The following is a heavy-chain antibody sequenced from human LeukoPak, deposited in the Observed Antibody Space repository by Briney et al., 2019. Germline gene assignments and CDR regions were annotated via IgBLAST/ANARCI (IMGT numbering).Heavy chain of an antibody. D-gene: IGHD5-18*01. V-gene: IGHV4-59*08. Sequence: SETLSLTCTVSGGSISSYYWSWIRQPPGKGLEWIGYSYYTWSTNYNPSLKSRATISVDTSKNQFSLNLRSVTAADTAMYYCATGRSGYSYADYWGQGTLVTVSS. CDR1: GGSISSYY. J-gene: IGHJ4*02. CDR3: ATGRSGYSYADY. CDR2: SYYTWST.